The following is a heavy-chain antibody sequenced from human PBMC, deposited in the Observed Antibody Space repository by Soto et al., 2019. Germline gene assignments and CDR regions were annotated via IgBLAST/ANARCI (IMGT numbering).Heavy chain of an antibody. CDR2: ISGSGGST. Sequence: GGAPRLSRAGSGFPFSSYAMTWVRQAPGKGLEWVSAISGSGGSTYYADSVKGRFTISRDNSKNTLYLQMNSLRAEETAVYDCAPRQPRNGYWGQAGYDSSGYFSAFDIWGQGTMVTVSS. J-gene: IGHJ3*02. CDR1: GFPFSSYA. CDR3: APRQPRNGYWGQAGYDSSGYFSAFDI. D-gene: IGHD3-22*01. V-gene: IGHV3-23*01.